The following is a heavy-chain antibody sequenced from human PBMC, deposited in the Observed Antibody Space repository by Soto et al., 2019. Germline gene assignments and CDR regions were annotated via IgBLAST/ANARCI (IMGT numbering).Heavy chain of an antibody. CDR2: IFPHDSDI. J-gene: IGHJ6*02. CDR1: RYSFTSYW. V-gene: IGHV5-51*01. CDR3: ATSPGYSSGWYGNTYGMDV. Sequence: PGESLKISCKGSRYSFTSYWIAWVRQMPGKGLEWMGIIFPHDSDIRYSPSFEGQVTISADKSISTVYLQWSSLKASDTAMYYCATSPGYSSGWYGNTYGMDVWGQGTTVTVSS. D-gene: IGHD6-19*01.